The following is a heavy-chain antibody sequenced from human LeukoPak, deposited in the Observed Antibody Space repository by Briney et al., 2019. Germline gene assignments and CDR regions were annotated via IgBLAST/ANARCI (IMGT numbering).Heavy chain of an antibody. CDR2: IKQDGSEK. Sequence: PGGSLRLSCAASGFTFSSYWMSWVRQAPGKGLEWVANIKQDGSEKYYVDSVKGRFTISRDNAKNSLYLQMNSLRVEDTAVYYCARNPQWLSYSMDVWGQGTTVTVSS. D-gene: IGHD6-19*01. J-gene: IGHJ6*02. CDR1: GFTFSSYW. CDR3: ARNPQWLSYSMDV. V-gene: IGHV3-7*01.